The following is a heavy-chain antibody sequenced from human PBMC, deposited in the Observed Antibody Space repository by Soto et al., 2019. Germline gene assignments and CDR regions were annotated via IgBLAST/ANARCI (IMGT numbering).Heavy chain of an antibody. CDR2: IYYSGST. V-gene: IGHV4-31*01. Sequence: QLQLQESGPGLVKPSQTLSLTCTVSGGSISSGGYYWSWIRQHPGKGLEWIGYIYYSGSTYYNPYFMGPVTLSVDTSKNPFSLRLSSVTAADTAVYYCARGQWVVVAAASFDYWGQGTLVTVSS. CDR3: ARGQWVVVAAASFDY. CDR1: GGSISSGGYY. J-gene: IGHJ4*02. D-gene: IGHD2-15*01.